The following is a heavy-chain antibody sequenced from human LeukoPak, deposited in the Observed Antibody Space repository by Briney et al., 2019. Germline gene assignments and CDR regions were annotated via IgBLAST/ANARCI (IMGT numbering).Heavy chain of an antibody. CDR3: ARDSLAGDAFDI. J-gene: IGHJ3*02. D-gene: IGHD2-15*01. V-gene: IGHV1-8*03. CDR1: GYTFTSYD. Sequence: ASVKVSCKASGYTFTSYDINWVRQATGQGLEWMGWMNPNSGNTGYAQKFQGRVTITRNTSISTAYMELSSLRSEDTAVYYSARDSLAGDAFDIWGQGTMVTVSS. CDR2: MNPNSGNT.